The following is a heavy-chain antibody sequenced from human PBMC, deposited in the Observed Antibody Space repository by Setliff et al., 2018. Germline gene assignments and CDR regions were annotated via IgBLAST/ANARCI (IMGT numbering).Heavy chain of an antibody. CDR2: IFSNDEK. CDR3: ARTPMTWFGELLSPYYFDY. V-gene: IGHV2-26*01. J-gene: IGHJ4*02. D-gene: IGHD3-10*01. Sequence: ESGPTLVNPTQTLTLTCTFSGFSLSTDGVSVSWIRQPPGKALEWLAHIFSNDEKSYSTSRKSRFTISKDTSKSQVVLTMTNMDPVDTATYYCARTPMTWFGELLSPYYFDYWGQGTLVTVSS. CDR1: GFSLSTDGVS.